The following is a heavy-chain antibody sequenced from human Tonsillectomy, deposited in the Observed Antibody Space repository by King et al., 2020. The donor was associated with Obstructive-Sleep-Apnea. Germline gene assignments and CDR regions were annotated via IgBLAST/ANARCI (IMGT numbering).Heavy chain of an antibody. V-gene: IGHV4-39*07. CDR1: GCSISSSDYY. Sequence: LQLQESGPGLVKPSETLSLTCTVSGCSISSSDYYWGWIRQPPGKGLEWIGSIYYSGSTYYNPSLKSRVTISLDTSKNHFSLRLSSVTAADTAVYYCVREDYGDFECAYWGQGTLVTVSS. D-gene: IGHD4-17*01. J-gene: IGHJ4*02. CDR3: VREDYGDFECAY. CDR2: IYYSGST.